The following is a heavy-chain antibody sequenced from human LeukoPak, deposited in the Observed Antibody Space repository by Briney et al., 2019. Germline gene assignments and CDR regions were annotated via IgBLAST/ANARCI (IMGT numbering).Heavy chain of an antibody. J-gene: IGHJ4*02. D-gene: IGHD2-15*01. Sequence: GGSLRLSCAASGFTFSSYSMNWVRPAPGKGLEWVSSISSSSYIYYADSVKGRFTISRDNAKNSLYLQMNSLRAEDTAVYYCARDPALVAATPYYFDYWGQGTLVTVSS. CDR3: ARDPALVAATPYYFDY. CDR1: GFTFSSYS. CDR2: ISSSSYI. V-gene: IGHV3-21*01.